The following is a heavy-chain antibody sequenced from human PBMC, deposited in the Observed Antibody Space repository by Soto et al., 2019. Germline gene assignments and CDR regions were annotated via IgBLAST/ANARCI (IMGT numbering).Heavy chain of an antibody. D-gene: IGHD3-10*01. V-gene: IGHV3-30*18. CDR3: AKALTMVRGALK. CDR1: GFTFSSYG. Sequence: PGGSLRLSCAASGFTFSSYGMHWVRQAPGKGLEWVAVISYDGSNKYYADSVKGRFTISRDNSKNTLYLQMNSLRAEDTAVYYCAKALTMVRGALKWGQGTLVTVSS. CDR2: ISYDGSNK. J-gene: IGHJ4*02.